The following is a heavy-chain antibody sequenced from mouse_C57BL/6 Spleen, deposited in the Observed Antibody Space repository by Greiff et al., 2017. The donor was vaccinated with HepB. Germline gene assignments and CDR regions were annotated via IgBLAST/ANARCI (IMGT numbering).Heavy chain of an antibody. CDR1: GYTFTSYW. CDR2: IDPSDSYT. J-gene: IGHJ4*01. Sequence: QVQLQQPGAELVKPGASVKLSCKASGYTFTSYWMQWVKQRPGQGLEWIGEIDPSDSYTNYNQKFKGKATLTVDTSSSTAYMQLSSLTSEDSAVYCWTRKGTYYTMDYWGQGTSVTVSS. V-gene: IGHV1-50*01. D-gene: IGHD3-3*01. CDR3: TRKGTYYTMDY.